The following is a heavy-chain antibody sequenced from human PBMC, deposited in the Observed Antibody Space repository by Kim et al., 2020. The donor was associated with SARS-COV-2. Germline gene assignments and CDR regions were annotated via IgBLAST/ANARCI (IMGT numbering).Heavy chain of an antibody. CDR2: IYYSGST. J-gene: IGHJ4*02. D-gene: IGHD3-22*01. Sequence: SETLSLTCTVSGGSISSGGYYGSWIRQHPGKGLEWIGYIYYSGSTYYNPSLKSRVTISVDTSKHQVALKLSSVTAADTAVYYCESDSGYISFFDYWGQGTLVTVSS. V-gene: IGHV4-31*03. CDR3: ESDSGYISFFDY. CDR1: GGSISSGGYY.